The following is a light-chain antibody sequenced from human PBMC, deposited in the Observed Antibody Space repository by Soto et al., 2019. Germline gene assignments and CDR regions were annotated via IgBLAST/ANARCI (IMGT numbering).Light chain of an antibody. Sequence: QAVLTQPPSASGTPGQRVTLSCSGSISNIGSNTVNWYQQLPGTAPKLLIYSNNQPPSGVPDRFSGSKSGTAASLAISGLQSEDEADYYCATWDDSLHGVVFGGGTKLTVL. CDR3: ATWDDSLHGVV. CDR1: ISNIGSNT. CDR2: SNN. V-gene: IGLV1-44*01. J-gene: IGLJ3*02.